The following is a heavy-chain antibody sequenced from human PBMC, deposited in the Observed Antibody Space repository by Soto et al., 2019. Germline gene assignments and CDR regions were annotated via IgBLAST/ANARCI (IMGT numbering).Heavy chain of an antibody. V-gene: IGHV3-66*04. CDR3: ARLSADYVWGSYRYRYFDY. CDR2: IYSGGST. J-gene: IGHJ4*02. D-gene: IGHD3-16*02. Sequence: EVQLVESGGGLVQPGGSLRLSCAASGFTVSSNYMSWVRQAPGKGLEWVSVIYSGGSTYYADSVKGRFTISRDNSKNTLXXQMNSLRAEDTAVYYCARLSADYVWGSYRYRYFDYWGQGTLVTVSS. CDR1: GFTVSSNY.